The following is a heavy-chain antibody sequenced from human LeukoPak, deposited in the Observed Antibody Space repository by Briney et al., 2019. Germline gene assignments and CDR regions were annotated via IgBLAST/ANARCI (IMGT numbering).Heavy chain of an antibody. CDR2: IYSGGST. CDR3: ARDLVFWDYYDSSGYQDY. V-gene: IGHV3-66*01. D-gene: IGHD3-22*01. Sequence: PGGSLRLSCAASGFTVSSNYMSWVRQAPGKGLEWVSVIYSGGSTYYADSVKGRFTISRDNSKNTLYLQMNSLRAEDTAVYYCARDLVFWDYYDSSGYQDYWGQGTLVTVSS. J-gene: IGHJ4*02. CDR1: GFTVSSNY.